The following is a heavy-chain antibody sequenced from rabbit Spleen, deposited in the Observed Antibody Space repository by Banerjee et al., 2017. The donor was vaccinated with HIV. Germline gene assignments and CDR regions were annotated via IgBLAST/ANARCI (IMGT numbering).Heavy chain of an antibody. V-gene: IGHV1S40*01. D-gene: IGHD1-1*01. Sequence: QSLEESGGDLVKPGASLTLTCTASGFTISSSYWICWVRQAPGKGLEWIGCIVADNGNTYYASWAKGRVTISKTSSTTVTLQMTRLTAADTATYFCARDTSSSFSSYGMDLWGQGTLVTVS. J-gene: IGHJ6*01. CDR3: ARDTSSSFSSYGMDL. CDR1: GFTISSSYW. CDR2: IVADNGNT.